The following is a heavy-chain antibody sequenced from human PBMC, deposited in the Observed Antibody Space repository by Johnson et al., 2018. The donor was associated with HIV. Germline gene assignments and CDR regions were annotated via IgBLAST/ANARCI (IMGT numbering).Heavy chain of an antibody. Sequence: QVQLVESGGGVVQPGRSLRLSCAASGFTFSSYAIHWVRQAPGKGLESVAAISYDGSNKYYADSVKGRFTISRDNSKTTLYLQMNSLRAGDTAVYFCARGRPAASRGYAFDSWGQGTMVTVSS. CDR3: ARGRPAASRGYAFDS. D-gene: IGHD2-2*01. CDR1: GFTFSSYA. J-gene: IGHJ3*02. CDR2: ISYDGSNK. V-gene: IGHV3-30*04.